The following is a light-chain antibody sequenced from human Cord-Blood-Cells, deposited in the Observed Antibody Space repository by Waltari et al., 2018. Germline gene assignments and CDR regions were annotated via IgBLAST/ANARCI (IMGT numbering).Light chain of an antibody. Sequence: QSALTQPASVSGSPGQSITISCTGPSRNVGSYNLVSWYQQQTGKAPKLMIYEGSKRPSGVSNRFSGSKSGNTASLTISWLQAEDEADYYCCSYAGSSTYVFGTGTKVTVL. CDR3: CSYAGSSTYV. CDR1: SRNVGSYNL. V-gene: IGLV2-23*01. J-gene: IGLJ1*01. CDR2: EGS.